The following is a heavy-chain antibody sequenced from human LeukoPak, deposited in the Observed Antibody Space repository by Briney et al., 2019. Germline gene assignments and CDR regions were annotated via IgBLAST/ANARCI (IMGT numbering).Heavy chain of an antibody. CDR1: GFTFSSYA. CDR2: ISYDDGTNK. D-gene: IGHD5-18*01. V-gene: IGHV3-30-3*01. Sequence: GGSLRLSCAASGFTFSSYAMHWVRQAPGKGLEWVAVISYDDGTNKYYADSVKGRFTISRDNSKNTLYLQMNSLRAEDTAVYYCARLNLGYGYFLEATKHDYWGQGTLVTVSS. J-gene: IGHJ4*02. CDR3: ARLNLGYGYFLEATKHDY.